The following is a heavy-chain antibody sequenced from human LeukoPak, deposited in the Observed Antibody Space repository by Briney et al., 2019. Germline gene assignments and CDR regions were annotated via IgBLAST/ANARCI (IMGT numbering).Heavy chain of an antibody. J-gene: IGHJ4*02. Sequence: GGSLRLSCAASGFTFSSYAMHWVRQAPGKGLEWVAVISYDGSNKYYADSVKGRFTISRDNSKNSLYLQMNSLRPEDTALYYCAKDIGRSQLEPVFEYWGQGTLVTVSS. CDR2: ISYDGSNK. CDR3: AKDIGRSQLEPVFEY. V-gene: IGHV3-30-3*01. D-gene: IGHD6-6*01. CDR1: GFTFSSYA.